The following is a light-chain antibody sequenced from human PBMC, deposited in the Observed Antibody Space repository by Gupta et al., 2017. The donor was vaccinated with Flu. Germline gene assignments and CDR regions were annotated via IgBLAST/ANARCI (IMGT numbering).Light chain of an antibody. CDR1: QGLLHGDGKTY. Sequence: VTPGQPASISCKSSQGLLHGDGKTYLYWYLQKPGQPPQLLIYEVSNRFSGVPDKFSGSGSGTDFTLIISRAEAEDVGVYYCLQSLQLPITLGQGTRLEIK. CDR2: EVS. V-gene: IGKV2D-29*01. CDR3: LQSLQLPIT. J-gene: IGKJ5*01.